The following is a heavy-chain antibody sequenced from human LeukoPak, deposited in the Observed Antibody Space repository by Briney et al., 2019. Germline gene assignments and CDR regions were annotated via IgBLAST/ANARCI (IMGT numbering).Heavy chain of an antibody. Sequence: PSETLSLTCAVSGASIRSSAGYRWGWIRQPPGKGLEWIGQISYDGRREYNPSLRTRVTISLDTSKNQYSLKMTSVTAGGAAVIYCAGLHPNGPDEYWGRGTLVTVSS. CDR1: GASIRSSAGYR. V-gene: IGHV4-39*07. CDR2: ISYDGRR. J-gene: IGHJ4*02. CDR3: AGLHPNGPDEY. D-gene: IGHD2-8*01.